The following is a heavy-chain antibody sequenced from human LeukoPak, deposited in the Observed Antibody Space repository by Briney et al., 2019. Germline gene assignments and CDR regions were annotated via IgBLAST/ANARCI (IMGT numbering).Heavy chain of an antibody. CDR2: ISYDGGNK. CDR3: AKDIGEGGQWAFNY. Sequence: GRSLRLSCAASGFTFRSYGMHWVRQAPGKGLEWVAVISYDGGNKYYADSVKGRFTISRDNSKNTLYLQMNSLGTEDTAVYYCAKDIGEGGQWAFNYWGQGTLVTVSS. D-gene: IGHD3-10*01. V-gene: IGHV3-30*18. J-gene: IGHJ4*02. CDR1: GFTFRSYG.